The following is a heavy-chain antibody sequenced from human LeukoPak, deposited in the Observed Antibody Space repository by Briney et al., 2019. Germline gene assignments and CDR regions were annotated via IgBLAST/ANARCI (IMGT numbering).Heavy chain of an antibody. D-gene: IGHD1-26*01. V-gene: IGHV3-23*01. CDR2: ISGSGSRT. CDR1: RFTFINYA. J-gene: IGHJ6*03. Sequence: SGGSLRLSCAASRFTFINYAMSWVRQAPGKGLEWVSDISGSGSRTYYADSVKGRFTISRDNSNNTLYLQMNSLRVEDTAVYYCAKAGGATYYYYYHMDVWGKGTTVTVSS. CDR3: AKAGGATYYYYYHMDV.